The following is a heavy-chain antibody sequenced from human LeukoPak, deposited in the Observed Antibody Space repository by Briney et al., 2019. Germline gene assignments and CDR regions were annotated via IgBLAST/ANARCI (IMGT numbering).Heavy chain of an antibody. CDR2: INPNSGGT. CDR1: GYTFTGYY. D-gene: IGHD2-15*01. Sequence: GASVKVSCKASGYTFTGYYMHWVRQAPGQGLEWMGWINPNSGGTNYAQKFQGRVTMTRDTSISTAYMELSRLRSDDTAVYYGYVWDIVVVVAATPSRWFDPWGQGTLVTVSS. J-gene: IGHJ5*02. CDR3: YVWDIVVVVAATPSRWFDP. V-gene: IGHV1-2*02.